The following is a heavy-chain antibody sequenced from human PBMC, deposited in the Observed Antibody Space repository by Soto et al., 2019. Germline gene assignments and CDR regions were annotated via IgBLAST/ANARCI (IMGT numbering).Heavy chain of an antibody. J-gene: IGHJ4*02. Sequence: GASVKVSCKASGYIFTSYGGTWVRQAPGQGLEWLGWISPYNGNTNYAQKFQGRVTMTTDTSTSTAYMELRSLRSDDTAVYYCARRYLYSNYLDSWGQGALVTVSS. D-gene: IGHD4-4*01. CDR1: GYIFTSYG. V-gene: IGHV1-18*04. CDR2: ISPYNGNT. CDR3: ARRYLYSNYLDS.